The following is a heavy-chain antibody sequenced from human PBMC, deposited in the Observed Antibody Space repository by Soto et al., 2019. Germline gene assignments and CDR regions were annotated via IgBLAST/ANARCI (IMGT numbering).Heavy chain of an antibody. Sequence: QLQLQESGPGLVKPSETLSLTCTVSGGSISSSSYYWGWIRQPPGKGLEWIGSIYYSGSTYYNPSLKSRVTISVDTSKNQFSLKLSSGTAADTAVYYCASFYYDFWSGYYSPAYYFDYWGQGTLVTVSS. V-gene: IGHV4-39*01. J-gene: IGHJ4*02. CDR1: GGSISSSSYY. CDR2: IYYSGST. CDR3: ASFYYDFWSGYYSPAYYFDY. D-gene: IGHD3-3*01.